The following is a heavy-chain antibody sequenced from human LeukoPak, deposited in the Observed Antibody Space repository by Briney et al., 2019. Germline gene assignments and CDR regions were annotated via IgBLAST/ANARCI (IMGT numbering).Heavy chain of an antibody. CDR1: GVSFYDYY. V-gene: IGHV4-34*01. Sequence: PSETLSLTCAVSGVSFYDYYWSWVRQTPGKGLEWLGEINHSGYTNDSPSLKSRVTLSIDTSNKQFSLNLRSVTAADAGIYYCTRMTTGHDYWGQGTLVTVSS. CDR3: TRMTTGHDY. J-gene: IGHJ4*02. D-gene: IGHD4-17*01. CDR2: INHSGYT.